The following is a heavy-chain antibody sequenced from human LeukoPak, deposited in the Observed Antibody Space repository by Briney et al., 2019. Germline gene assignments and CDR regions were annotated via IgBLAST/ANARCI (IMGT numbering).Heavy chain of an antibody. V-gene: IGHV4-39*01. CDR3: ARLLTTVIYFDY. Sequence: PSETLSLTCAVSGGSISSTSYYWGWIRQPPGKGLEWIGSIYYSGSTYYNPSPKSRLTISVDTSKNQFSLKLSSVTAADTAVYYCARLLTTVIYFDYWGQGTPVTVSS. J-gene: IGHJ4*02. D-gene: IGHD4-17*01. CDR1: GGSISSTSYY. CDR2: IYYSGST.